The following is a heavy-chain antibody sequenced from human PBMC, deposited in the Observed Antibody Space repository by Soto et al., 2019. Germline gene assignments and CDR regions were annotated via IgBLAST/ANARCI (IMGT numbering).Heavy chain of an antibody. CDR1: GGTFSSYA. CDR3: ARGGAVTTYPYYYYGMDV. CDR2: IIPIFGTA. D-gene: IGHD4-4*01. Sequence: QVQLVQSGAEVKNPGSSVKVSCKASGGTFSSYAISWVGQAPGQGLEWMGGIIPIFGTANYAQKFQGRVTITADESTSTAYMELSSLRSEDTAVYYCARGGAVTTYPYYYYGMDVWGQGTTVTVSS. V-gene: IGHV1-69*01. J-gene: IGHJ6*02.